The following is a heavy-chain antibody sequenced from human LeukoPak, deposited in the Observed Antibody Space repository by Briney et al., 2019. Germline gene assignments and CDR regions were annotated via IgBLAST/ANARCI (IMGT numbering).Heavy chain of an antibody. V-gene: IGHV3-21*01. D-gene: IGHD5-12*01. J-gene: IGHJ4*02. CDR3: ARGGPYSGYDSVFDY. CDR2: ISSSSSYI. Sequence: SGGSLRLSCAASGFTFSSYSMNWVRQAPGKGLEWVSSISSSSSYIYYADSVKGRFTISRDNAKNSLYLQMNSLRAEDTAVYYCARGGPYSGYDSVFDYWGQGTLVTVSS. CDR1: GFTFSSYS.